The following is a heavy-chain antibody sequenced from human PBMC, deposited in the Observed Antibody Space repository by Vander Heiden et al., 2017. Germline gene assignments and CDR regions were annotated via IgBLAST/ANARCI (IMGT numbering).Heavy chain of an antibody. V-gene: IGHV3-23*01. D-gene: IGHD6-19*01. CDR3: AKDFILGGQWLVPGAFDI. Sequence: EVQLLESGGGLVQPGGSLRLSCAAPGFTFSSYAMSWVRQAPGKGLEWVSAISGSGGSTYYADSVKGRFTISRDNSKNTLHLQMNSLRAEDTAVYYCAKDFILGGQWLVPGAFDIWGQGTMVTVSS. CDR2: ISGSGGST. CDR1: GFTFSSYA. J-gene: IGHJ3*02.